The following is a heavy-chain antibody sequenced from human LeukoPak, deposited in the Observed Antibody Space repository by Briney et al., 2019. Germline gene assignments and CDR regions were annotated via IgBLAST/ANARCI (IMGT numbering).Heavy chain of an antibody. J-gene: IGHJ4*02. CDR1: GGSISSSSYY. Sequence: SETLSLTCSVSGGSISSSSYYWGWIRQPPGEGLEWIGSIYYSGNTYYNPSLKSRVTISVDTSKNQFSLKLSSVTAADTAVYYCSRGLAFNYWGQGTLVTVSS. CDR3: SRGLAFNY. CDR2: IYYSGNT. D-gene: IGHD3-9*01. V-gene: IGHV4-39*07.